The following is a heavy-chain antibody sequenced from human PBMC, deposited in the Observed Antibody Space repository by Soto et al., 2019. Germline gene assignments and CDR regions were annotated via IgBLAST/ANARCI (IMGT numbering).Heavy chain of an antibody. Sequence: QVHLVQSGAEVKKPGASVKVSCQGSGYAFTTYGITWVRQAPGQGLEWMGWISAHNGNTNYAQKLQGRVTVTRDTSTSTGYMELRSLSSDDTSVYYCARGRYVDYWGQGALVTVSS. CDR1: GYAFTTYG. D-gene: IGHD1-1*01. V-gene: IGHV1-18*01. CDR3: ARGRYVDY. CDR2: ISAHNGNT. J-gene: IGHJ4*02.